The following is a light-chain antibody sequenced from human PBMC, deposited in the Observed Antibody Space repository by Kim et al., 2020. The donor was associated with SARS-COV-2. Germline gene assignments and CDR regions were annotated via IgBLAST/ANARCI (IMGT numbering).Light chain of an antibody. CDR1: SLRLYY. CDR3: NSRDSSGNHVV. CDR2: GKN. J-gene: IGLJ2*01. Sequence: ALRHTVRITCQGDSLRLYYASCYQQNPVQAPMLVIYGKNNRPSVIPDRFSGSSSGNTASLTITGAQAEDEADYYCNSRDSSGNHVVFGGGTQLTVL. V-gene: IGLV3-19*01.